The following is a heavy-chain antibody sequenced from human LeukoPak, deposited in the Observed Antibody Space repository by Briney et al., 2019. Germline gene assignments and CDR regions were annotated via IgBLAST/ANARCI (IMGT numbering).Heavy chain of an antibody. D-gene: IGHD3-3*01. CDR2: IYYSGST. CDR3: ARVGTYYDFWSGDYTRLYFDY. Sequence: KTSETLSLTCVVSGGSVSGYYWGWIRQPPGRGLEWIGYIYYSGSTNYNPSLKSRVTISADTSKNQFSLKLSSVTAADTAVYYCARVGTYYDFWSGDYTRLYFDYWGQGTLVTVSS. CDR1: GGSVSGYY. J-gene: IGHJ4*02. V-gene: IGHV4-59*02.